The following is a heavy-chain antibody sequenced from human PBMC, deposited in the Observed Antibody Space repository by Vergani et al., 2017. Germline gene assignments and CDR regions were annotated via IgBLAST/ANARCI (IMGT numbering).Heavy chain of an antibody. CDR2: IRYDGSNK. V-gene: IGHV3-30*02. Sequence: QVQLVESGGGVVQPGGSLRLSCAASGFTFRNYGMHWVRQAPGKGLEWVAFIRYDGSNKYYADSVKGRFTISRDNSKNTLYLQMNSLRAEDTAVYYCARDSNFLTYYYYYYMDVWGKGTTVTVSS. CDR3: ARDSNFLTYYYYYYMDV. J-gene: IGHJ6*03. CDR1: GFTFRNYG. D-gene: IGHD1-1*01.